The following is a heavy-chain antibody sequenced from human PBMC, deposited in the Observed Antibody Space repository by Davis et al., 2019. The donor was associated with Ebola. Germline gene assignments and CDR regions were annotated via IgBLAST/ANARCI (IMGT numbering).Heavy chain of an antibody. D-gene: IGHD3-10*01. Sequence: HSQTLSLTCAISGDSVSSAGWNWIRQSPSRGLEWLGRTYYSSKWYHDYAVSLKSRITINPDTAKNQFSLQLNSVIPEDTALYYCARGWFRAGMDVWGEGTTVTVSS. V-gene: IGHV6-1*01. CDR1: GDSVSSAG. J-gene: IGHJ6*04. CDR2: TYYSSKWYH. CDR3: ARGWFRAGMDV.